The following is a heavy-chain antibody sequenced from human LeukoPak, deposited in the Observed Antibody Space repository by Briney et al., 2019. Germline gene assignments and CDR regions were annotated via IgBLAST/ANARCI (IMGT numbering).Heavy chain of an antibody. J-gene: IGHJ6*02. CDR2: MNPNGGNT. D-gene: IGHD3-3*01. Sequence: ASVKVSCKASGYTFTSYDINWVRQATGQGLAWMGWMNPNGGNTGYAQKFQGRVTMTRNTSISTAYMELSSLRSEDTAVYYCARVDPVWSGFYYYYGMDVWGQGTTVTVSS. CDR1: GYTFTSYD. V-gene: IGHV1-8*01. CDR3: ARVDPVWSGFYYYYGMDV.